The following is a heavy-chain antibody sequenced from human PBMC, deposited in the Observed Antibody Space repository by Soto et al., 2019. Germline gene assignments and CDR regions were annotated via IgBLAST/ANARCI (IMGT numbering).Heavy chain of an antibody. D-gene: IGHD2-15*01. J-gene: IGHJ5*02. CDR1: GGSISSYY. V-gene: IGHV4-59*01. CDR2: IYYSGST. Sequence: QVQLQESGPGLVKPSETLSLTCTVSGGSISSYYWRWIRQPPVKGLEWIGYIYYSGSTNYNPSLKSRVTISVDTSKNQFSLKLSSVTAADTAVYYCAREGRCSGGSCYFWFDPWGQGTLVTVSS. CDR3: AREGRCSGGSCYFWFDP.